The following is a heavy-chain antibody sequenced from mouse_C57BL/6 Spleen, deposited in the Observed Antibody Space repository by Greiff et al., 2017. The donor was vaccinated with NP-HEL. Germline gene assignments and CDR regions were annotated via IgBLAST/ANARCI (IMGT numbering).Heavy chain of an antibody. CDR1: GYAFSSSW. CDR2: IYPGDGDT. Sequence: QVQLQQSGPELVKPGASVKISCKASGYAFSSSWMNWVKQRPGKGLEWIGRIYPGDGDTNYNGKFKGKATLTADKSSSTAYMQLSSLTSEDSAVYFCAREVWFAYWGQGTLVTVSA. CDR3: AREVWFAY. J-gene: IGHJ3*01. V-gene: IGHV1-82*01.